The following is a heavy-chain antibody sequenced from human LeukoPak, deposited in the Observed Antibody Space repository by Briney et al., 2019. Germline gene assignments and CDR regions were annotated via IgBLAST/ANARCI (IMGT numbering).Heavy chain of an antibody. D-gene: IGHD2-15*01. CDR3: ARDPHGYCSGGSCSGG. V-gene: IGHV7-4-1*02. CDR2: INTNTGNP. CDR1: GYTFTGYY. J-gene: IGHJ4*02. Sequence: ASVKVSCKASGYTFTGYYMHWVRQAPGQGLEWMGWINTNTGNPTYAQGFTGRFVFSLDTSVSTAYLQISSLKAEDTAVYYCARDPHGYCSGGSCSGGWGQGILVTVSS.